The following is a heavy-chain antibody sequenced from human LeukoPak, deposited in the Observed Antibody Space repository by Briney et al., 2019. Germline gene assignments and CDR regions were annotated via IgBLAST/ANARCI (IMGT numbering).Heavy chain of an antibody. CDR3: ARQPGSSWSPYYYYGMDV. D-gene: IGHD6-13*01. V-gene: IGHV4-39*01. Sequence: SETLSLTCTVSGGSISSSSYYWGWIRQPPGKGLEWIGSIYYSGSTYYNPSLKSRVTISVDTSKNQFSLKLSFVTAADTAVYYCARQPGSSWSPYYYYGMDVWGQGTTVTVSS. CDR1: GGSISSSSYY. J-gene: IGHJ6*02. CDR2: IYYSGST.